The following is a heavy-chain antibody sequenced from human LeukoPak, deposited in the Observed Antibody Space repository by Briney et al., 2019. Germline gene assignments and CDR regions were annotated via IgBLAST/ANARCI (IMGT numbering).Heavy chain of an antibody. Sequence: PGRSLRLSCAASGFTFHHYATHWVRQVPGKGLEWVSGISWNSAYIGYADSVKGRFTISRDNAKNSVYLQMNSLRAEDTALYYCAKDKAPLYSGYDWDLDFWGQGAMVTVSS. CDR2: ISWNSAYI. J-gene: IGHJ4*02. CDR3: AKDKAPLYSGYDWDLDF. V-gene: IGHV3-9*01. D-gene: IGHD5-12*01. CDR1: GFTFHHYA.